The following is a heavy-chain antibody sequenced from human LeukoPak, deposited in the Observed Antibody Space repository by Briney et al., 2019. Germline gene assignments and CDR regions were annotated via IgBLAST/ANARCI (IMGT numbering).Heavy chain of an antibody. CDR3: AREDYGDYEAQP. Sequence: GASVKVSCKASGGTFSSYAISWVRQAPGQGLEWMGGIIPIFGTANYAQKFQGRVTITADESTSTAYMELSSLRSEDTAVYYCAREDYGDYEAQPWGQGTLVTVSS. D-gene: IGHD4-17*01. CDR2: IIPIFGTA. V-gene: IGHV1-69*13. CDR1: GGTFSSYA. J-gene: IGHJ5*02.